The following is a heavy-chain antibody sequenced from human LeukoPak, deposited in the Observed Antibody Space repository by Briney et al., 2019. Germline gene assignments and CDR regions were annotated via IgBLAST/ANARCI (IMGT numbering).Heavy chain of an antibody. J-gene: IGHJ3*02. V-gene: IGHV1-18*01. CDR2: ISAYNGNT. Sequence: ASVKVSCKASGYTFTSYGISWVRQAPGQGLEWMEWISAYNGNTNYAQKLQGRVTMTTDTSTSTAYMELRSLRSDDTAVYYCAREREKWDLLFAFDIWGQGTMVTVSS. CDR1: GYTFTSYG. CDR3: AREREKWDLLFAFDI. D-gene: IGHD1-26*01.